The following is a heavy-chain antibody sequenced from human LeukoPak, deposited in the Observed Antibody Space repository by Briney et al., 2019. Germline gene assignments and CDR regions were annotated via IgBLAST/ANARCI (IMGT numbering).Heavy chain of an antibody. CDR1: GFTFSSYS. V-gene: IGHV3-21*01. CDR2: ISSSSSYI. D-gene: IGHD3-10*01. Sequence: GGSLRLFCAASGFTFSSYSMNWVRQAPGKGLEWVSSISSSSSYIYYADSVKGRFTISRDNAKNSLYLQMNSPRAEDTAVYYCARDPDPSVGATLPNWFDPWGQGTLVTVSS. J-gene: IGHJ5*02. CDR3: ARDPDPSVGATLPNWFDP.